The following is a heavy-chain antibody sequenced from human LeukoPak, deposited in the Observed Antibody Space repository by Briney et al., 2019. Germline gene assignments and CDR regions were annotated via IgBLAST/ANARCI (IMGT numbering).Heavy chain of an antibody. CDR1: GYSISSGYY. D-gene: IGHD2-2*01. Sequence: PSETLSLTCAVSGYSISSGYYWGWIRQPPGKGREWIGSIYHSGSTYYNPSLKSRVTISIDTSKNQFSLKLSSVTAADTAVYYCARFPSHRWFDPWGQGTLVTVSS. J-gene: IGHJ5*02. CDR3: ARFPSHRWFDP. V-gene: IGHV4-38-2*01. CDR2: IYHSGST.